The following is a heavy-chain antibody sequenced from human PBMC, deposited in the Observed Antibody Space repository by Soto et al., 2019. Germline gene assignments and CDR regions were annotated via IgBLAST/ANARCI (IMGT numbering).Heavy chain of an antibody. CDR3: ARDRIAVAGPYYYYGLDV. CDR2: IIPIFGTA. D-gene: IGHD6-19*01. CDR1: GGTFSSYA. J-gene: IGHJ6*02. V-gene: IGHV1-69*12. Sequence: QVQLVQSGAEVKKPGSSVKVSCKASGGTFSSYAISWVRQAPGQGLEWMGGIIPIFGTANYAQKFQGRVTFTAAESWSAAYRELRSLRSEDTAVYYCARDRIAVAGPYYYYGLDVWGQGTTVTVSS.